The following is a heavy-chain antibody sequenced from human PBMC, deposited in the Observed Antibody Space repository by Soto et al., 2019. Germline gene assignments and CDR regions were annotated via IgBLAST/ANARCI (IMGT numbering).Heavy chain of an antibody. CDR3: ARGGSWYEN. V-gene: IGHV1-2*02. J-gene: IGHJ4*02. Sequence: QVQLVQSGAEVKKPGASVKVSCKPSGNTFTAHFMHWVRQAPGQGLEWMGWINPNSGGTNYAAKFQGRVTMTREKSITTLYMELTSLRSEDTAIYYCARGGSWYENWGQGTRVTVSS. CDR2: INPNSGGT. CDR1: GNTFTAHF. D-gene: IGHD6-13*01.